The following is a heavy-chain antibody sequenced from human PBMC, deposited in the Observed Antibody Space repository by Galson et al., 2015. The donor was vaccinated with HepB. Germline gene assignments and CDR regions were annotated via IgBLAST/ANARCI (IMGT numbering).Heavy chain of an antibody. D-gene: IGHD5-18*01. V-gene: IGHV1-69*06. CDR1: GGTFSSYA. CDR3: ARQLDTAMVLDYYYYGMDV. Sequence: SVKVSCKASGGTFSSYAISWVRQAPGQGLEWMGGIIPIFGTANYAQKFQGRVTITADKSTSTAYMELSSLRSEDTAVYYCARQLDTAMVLDYYYYGMDVWGQGTTVTVSS. J-gene: IGHJ6*02. CDR2: IIPIFGTA.